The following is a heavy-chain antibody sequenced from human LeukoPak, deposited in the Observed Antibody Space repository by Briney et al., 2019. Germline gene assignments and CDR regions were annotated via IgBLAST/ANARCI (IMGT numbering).Heavy chain of an antibody. D-gene: IGHD1-26*01. CDR2: ISSNGGST. Sequence: GGSLRLSCAASGFTFSSYAMHWVRQAPGKGLEYVSAISSNGGSTYYANSVKGRFTISRDNSKNTLYLQMGSLRAEDMAVYYCARGKSESYQTFDYWGQGTLVTVSS. CDR3: ARGKSESYQTFDY. CDR1: GFTFSSYA. V-gene: IGHV3-64*01. J-gene: IGHJ4*02.